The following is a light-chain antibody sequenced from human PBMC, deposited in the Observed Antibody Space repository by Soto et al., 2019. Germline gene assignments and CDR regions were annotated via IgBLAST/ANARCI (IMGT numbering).Light chain of an antibody. CDR1: QGVSRK. CDR2: GAS. V-gene: IGKV3-15*01. J-gene: IGKJ5*01. Sequence: DIVMTQSPATLSVAPGERVTFSCRASQGVSRKLAWYQHKPGQAPRLLISGASTGATGIPARFSGSGSGTEFTLIISSLQSEDSAVYYCQQREHWPPITFGQGTRLEIK. CDR3: QQREHWPPIT.